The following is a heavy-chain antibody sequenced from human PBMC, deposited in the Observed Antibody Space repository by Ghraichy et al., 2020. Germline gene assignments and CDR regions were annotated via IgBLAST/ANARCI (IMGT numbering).Heavy chain of an antibody. V-gene: IGHV4-34*01. CDR1: GGSFSGYY. CDR3: ASFPPAGYYDMDV. CDR2: INHSGST. Sequence: SETLSLTCAVYGGSFSGYYWSWIRQPPGKGLEWIGEINHSGSTNYNPSLKSRVTISVDTSKNQFSLKLSSVTAADTAVYYCASFPPAGYYDMDVWGQGTTVTVSS. J-gene: IGHJ6*02.